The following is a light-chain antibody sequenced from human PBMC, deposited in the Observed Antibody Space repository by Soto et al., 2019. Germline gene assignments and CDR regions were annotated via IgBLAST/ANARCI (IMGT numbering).Light chain of an antibody. V-gene: IGLV2-14*03. Sequence: QAVLTQPASVSGSPGHSITISCTGTGSDIGSYKYVSWYQQHPGKAPKLIIFEVNNRPSGVSDRFSGSKSGNTASLIISGIQDEDEADYYCASYTVTTSPGVLGTGLKVTV. CDR3: ASYTVTTSPGV. CDR2: EVN. CDR1: GSDIGSYKY. J-gene: IGLJ1*01.